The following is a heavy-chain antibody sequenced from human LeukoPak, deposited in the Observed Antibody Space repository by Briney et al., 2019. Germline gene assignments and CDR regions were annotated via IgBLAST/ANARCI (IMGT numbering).Heavy chain of an antibody. V-gene: IGHV3-30*02. CDR3: AKDPDYYGSGSSFPDAFDI. CDR1: GFTFSSYG. CDR2: IWYDGSNK. J-gene: IGHJ3*02. D-gene: IGHD3-10*01. Sequence: GGSLRLPCAACGFTFSSYGMHWVRQAPGRGLEWVTFIWYDGSNKYYADSVKGRFTISRDNSKNTLYLQMNSLRAEDTAVYYCAKDPDYYGSGSSFPDAFDIWGQGTMVTVSS.